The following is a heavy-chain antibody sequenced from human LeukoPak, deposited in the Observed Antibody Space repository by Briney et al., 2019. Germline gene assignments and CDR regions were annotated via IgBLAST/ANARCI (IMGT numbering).Heavy chain of an antibody. Sequence: GGSLRLSCAASGFTFSSYGMHWVRQAPGKGLEGVAVIWYDGSNKYYADSVKGRFTISRDNSKNTLYLKMNSLRAEDTAVYYCARDRDPNWFDPWGQGTLVTVSS. CDR2: IWYDGSNK. J-gene: IGHJ5*02. CDR3: ARDRDPNWFDP. CDR1: GFTFSSYG. V-gene: IGHV3-33*01. D-gene: IGHD3-10*01.